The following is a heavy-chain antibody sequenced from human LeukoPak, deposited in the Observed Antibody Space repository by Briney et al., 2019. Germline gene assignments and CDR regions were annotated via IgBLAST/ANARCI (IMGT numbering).Heavy chain of an antibody. J-gene: IGHJ5*02. CDR1: GGTLSSYA. D-gene: IGHD3-10*01. Sequence: SVKVSCKASGGTLSSYAISWVRQAPGQGLEWMGRIIPVLGIENYAQRFQGRVTITADKFTSTAYMDLISLTSQDTAVYYCAITSYGSGSFYAWSYPWGQGTLVTVSS. CDR3: AITSYGSGSFYAWSYP. V-gene: IGHV1-69*04. CDR2: IIPVLGIE.